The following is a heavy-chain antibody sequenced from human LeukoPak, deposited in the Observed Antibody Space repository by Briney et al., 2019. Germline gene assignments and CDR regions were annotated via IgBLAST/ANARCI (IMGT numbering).Heavy chain of an antibody. Sequence: PEGSLRLSCTASGFTFSSYWMHWVRQAPGKGLVWVSRINSDGSSTNYADSVKGRFTISRDNAKNTLYLQMNSLRAEDTAVYYCARVPRTVVGTKDAKYFQHWGQGTLVTVSS. J-gene: IGHJ1*01. CDR2: INSDGSST. CDR3: ARVPRTVVGTKDAKYFQH. D-gene: IGHD6-19*01. CDR1: GFTFSSYW. V-gene: IGHV3-74*01.